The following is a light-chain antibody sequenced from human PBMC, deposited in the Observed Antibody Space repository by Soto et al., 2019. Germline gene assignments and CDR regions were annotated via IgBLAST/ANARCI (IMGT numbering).Light chain of an antibody. Sequence: EIVMTQSPATLSLSPGARAPLSCRASQSVSSDLAWYQQVPGQAPRLLIFGASTRATGIPARFSGSGSGTEFTLTISSLQSEDFAVYYCLHYNDWPRWTFGQGTKVDIK. CDR2: GAS. V-gene: IGKV3-15*01. CDR3: LHYNDWPRWT. CDR1: QSVSSD. J-gene: IGKJ1*01.